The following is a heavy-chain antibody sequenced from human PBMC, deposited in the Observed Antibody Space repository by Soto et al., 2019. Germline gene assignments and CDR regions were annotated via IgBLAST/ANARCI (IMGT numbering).Heavy chain of an antibody. V-gene: IGHV1-3*01. J-gene: IGHJ4*02. CDR1: GYTFTTYA. D-gene: IGHD1-26*01. CDR3: ARMVPPNYSAFDY. CDR2: INAGNGNT. Sequence: QVQLVQSGAEVKKPGASVKVSCKASGYTFTTYAMHWVRQAPGQRLEWMGWINAGNGNTEYSQRFQARVTITSDTSASTAYMELSSLRSEDTAVYYCARMVPPNYSAFDYWGQGTLVTVSS.